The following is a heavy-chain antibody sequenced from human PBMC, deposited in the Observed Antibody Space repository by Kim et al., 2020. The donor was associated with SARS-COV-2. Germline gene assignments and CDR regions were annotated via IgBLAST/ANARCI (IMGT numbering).Heavy chain of an antibody. CDR2: IIPILGIA. CDR3: ACSIAAAEEPGYYYYYGMDV. Sequence: SVKVSCKASGGTFSSYAISWVRQAPGQGLEWMGRIIPILGIANYAQKFQGRVTITADKATSTAYMELSSLRSEDTAVYYCACSIAAAEEPGYYYYYGMDVWGQGTTVTVSS. V-gene: IGHV1-69*04. D-gene: IGHD6-13*01. CDR1: GGTFSSYA. J-gene: IGHJ6*02.